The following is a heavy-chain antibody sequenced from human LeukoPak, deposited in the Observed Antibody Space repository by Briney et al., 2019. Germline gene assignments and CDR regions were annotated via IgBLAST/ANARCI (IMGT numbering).Heavy chain of an antibody. CDR2: IYYSGST. V-gene: IGHV4-30-4*08. Sequence: PSQTLSLTCTVSGGSISSGDYYWSWIRQPPGKGLEWIGYIYYSGSTYYNPSLKSRVAISVDTSKNQFSLKLSSVTAADTAVYYCASLYGSGSYSKLDYWGQGTLVTASS. CDR3: ASLYGSGSYSKLDY. CDR1: GGSISSGDYY. D-gene: IGHD3-10*01. J-gene: IGHJ4*02.